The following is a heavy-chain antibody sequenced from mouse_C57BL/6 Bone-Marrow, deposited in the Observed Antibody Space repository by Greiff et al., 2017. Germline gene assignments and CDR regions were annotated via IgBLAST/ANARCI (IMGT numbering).Heavy chain of an antibody. CDR1: GYTFTSYW. V-gene: IGHV1-53*01. CDR2: INPSNGGT. Sequence: QVQLQQPGTELVKPGASVKLSCKASGYTFTSYWMLWVKQRPGKGLEWIGNINPSNGGTNYNEKFKSKATLTADKSSSTAYMQLSSLTSEDSAVYYCARRTGTRSMDYWGQGTSVTVSS. J-gene: IGHJ4*01. CDR3: ARRTGTRSMDY. D-gene: IGHD4-1*01.